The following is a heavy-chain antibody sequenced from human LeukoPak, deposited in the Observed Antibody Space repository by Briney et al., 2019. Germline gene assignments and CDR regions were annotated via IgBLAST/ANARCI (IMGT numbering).Heavy chain of an antibody. J-gene: IGHJ4*02. V-gene: IGHV3-30*18. D-gene: IGHD4-17*01. CDR1: GFTFSSYG. CDR2: ISYDGSNK. Sequence: GGSLRLSCAASGFTFSSYGMHWVRQAPGKGLEWVAVISYDGSNKYYADSVKGRFTISRDNSKNTLYLQMNSLRAEDTAVYYCAKRKLNGDYSDFGYWGQGTLVTVSS. CDR3: AKRKLNGDYSDFGY.